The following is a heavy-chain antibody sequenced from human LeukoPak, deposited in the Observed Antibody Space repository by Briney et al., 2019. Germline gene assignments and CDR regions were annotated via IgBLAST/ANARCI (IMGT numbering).Heavy chain of an antibody. Sequence: SETLSLTCTVSGGSISSYQWSWIRQPPGKGLEWIGYIDYSGSTNYNPSLKSRVTISVDTSKNQFSLKLSSVTAADTAVYYCARDGMVRGVIIWDAFDIWGQGTMVTVSS. CDR3: ARDGMVRGVIIWDAFDI. D-gene: IGHD3-10*01. CDR1: GGSISSYQ. J-gene: IGHJ3*02. CDR2: IDYSGST. V-gene: IGHV4-59*01.